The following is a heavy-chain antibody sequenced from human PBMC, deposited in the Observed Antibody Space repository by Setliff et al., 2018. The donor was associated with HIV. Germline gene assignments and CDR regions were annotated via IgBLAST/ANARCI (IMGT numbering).Heavy chain of an antibody. CDR3: ARVFGVRQAFDN. CDR2: IHPNRGGT. CDR1: GYTFTSYG. J-gene: IGHJ4*02. V-gene: IGHV1-2*02. Sequence: ASVKVSCKASGYTFTSYGISWVRQAPGQGLEWMGWIHPNRGGTNYAQKFQGRVTMTRDTSITTAYMGLSRLSSDDTAVYYCARVFGVRQAFDNWGQGTLVTV. D-gene: IGHD3-10*02.